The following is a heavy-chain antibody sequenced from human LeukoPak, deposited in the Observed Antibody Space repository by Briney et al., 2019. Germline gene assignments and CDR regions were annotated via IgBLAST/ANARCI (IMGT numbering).Heavy chain of an antibody. CDR2: IHYSGST. Sequence: SETLSLTCTVSGGSISSLYWSWIRQPPGKGLEWIGYIHYSGSTNYIPSLKSRVTISLDTSKNQFSLKLTSVTAADTAVYYCARGHYSSSSFWFDPWGQGTLVAVSS. V-gene: IGHV4-59*11. CDR3: ARGHYSSSSFWFDP. D-gene: IGHD6-6*01. CDR1: GGSISSLY. J-gene: IGHJ5*02.